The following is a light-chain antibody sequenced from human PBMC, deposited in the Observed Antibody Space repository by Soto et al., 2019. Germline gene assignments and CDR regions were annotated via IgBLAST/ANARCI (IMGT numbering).Light chain of an antibody. Sequence: PGERATLSCRASQSVSSYLAWYQQKPGQAPRLLIYDASIRATGIPARFSGSGSGTDFTLTISSLEPEDFAVYYCQQRSDWLPITFGQGTRLEIK. CDR1: QSVSSY. J-gene: IGKJ5*01. CDR3: QQRSDWLPIT. CDR2: DAS. V-gene: IGKV3-11*01.